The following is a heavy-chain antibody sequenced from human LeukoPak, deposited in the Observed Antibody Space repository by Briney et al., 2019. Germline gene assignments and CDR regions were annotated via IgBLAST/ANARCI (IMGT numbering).Heavy chain of an antibody. CDR1: GFTFTSYW. J-gene: IGHJ4*02. V-gene: IGHV3-7*01. D-gene: IGHD3-22*01. CDR3: AKGRSSGYYYVPSDY. CDR2: IKQDGSEK. Sequence: PGGSLRLSCAASGFTFTSYWMSWVRQAPGKGLEWVANIKQDGSEKYYVDSVKGRFTISRDNARNSLYLQMNSLRAEDTAVYYCAKGRSSGYYYVPSDYWGQGTLVTVSS.